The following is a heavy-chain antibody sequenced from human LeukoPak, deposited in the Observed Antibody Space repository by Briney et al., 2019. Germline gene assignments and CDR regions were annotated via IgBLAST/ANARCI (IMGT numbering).Heavy chain of an antibody. Sequence: PGRSLRLSCAASGFTFSSYGMHWVRQAPGKGLEWVAVISYDGSNKYYADSVKGRFTISRDNSKNTLYLQMNSLRAEDTAVYYCAKPGNTASDYWGQGTLVTVSS. CDR3: AKPGNTASDY. V-gene: IGHV3-30*18. CDR2: ISYDGSNK. J-gene: IGHJ4*02. CDR1: GFTFSSYG. D-gene: IGHD5-18*01.